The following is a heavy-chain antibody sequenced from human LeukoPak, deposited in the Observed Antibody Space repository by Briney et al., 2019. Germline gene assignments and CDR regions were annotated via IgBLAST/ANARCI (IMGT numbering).Heavy chain of an antibody. D-gene: IGHD1-1*01. V-gene: IGHV1-18*01. J-gene: IGHJ4*02. CDR3: ARGHWQTPSYFDY. CDR1: GYRFINYG. Sequence: ASVKLSCKASGYRFINYGISWVRQAPGQGLEWMGWISVYNANTNYAQKLQGRVTMTTDTSTSTAYMELRSLRSVDTAVYYCARGHWQTPSYFDYWGQGTLVTVSS. CDR2: ISVYNANT.